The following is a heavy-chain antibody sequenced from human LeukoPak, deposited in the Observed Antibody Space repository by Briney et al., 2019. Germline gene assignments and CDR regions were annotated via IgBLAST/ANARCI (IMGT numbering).Heavy chain of an antibody. Sequence: SETLSLTCTVSGGSINNYYWSWIRQPPGKGLEWIGYIYYSGSTNYNPSLKSRVTISVDTSKNQFSLRLSSVTAADTAVYYCASLRFLEWLLSGDFDYWGQGTLVTVSS. CDR1: GGSINNYY. CDR3: ASLRFLEWLLSGDFDY. J-gene: IGHJ4*02. CDR2: IYYSGST. D-gene: IGHD3-3*01. V-gene: IGHV4-59*01.